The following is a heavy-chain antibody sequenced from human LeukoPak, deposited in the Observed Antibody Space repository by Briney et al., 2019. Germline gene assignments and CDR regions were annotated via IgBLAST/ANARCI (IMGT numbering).Heavy chain of an antibody. CDR3: ARALPHRRLMDTTMEQHWFDP. J-gene: IGHJ5*02. V-gene: IGHV1-46*01. D-gene: IGHD5-18*01. Sequence: GASVKVSCKASGYTFTSYYMHWVRQAPGQGLEWMGIINPSGGSTSYAQKFQGRVTMTRDMSTSTVYMELSSLRSEDAAMYYCARALPHRRLMDTTMEQHWFDPWGQGTLVTVSS. CDR2: INPSGGST. CDR1: GYTFTSYY.